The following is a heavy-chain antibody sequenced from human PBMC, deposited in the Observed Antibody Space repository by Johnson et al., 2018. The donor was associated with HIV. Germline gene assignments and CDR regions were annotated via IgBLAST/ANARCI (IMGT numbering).Heavy chain of an antibody. D-gene: IGHD2-21*01. CDR2: IKTKTDGGTT. CDR1: GFTLSNAW. Sequence: VQLVESGGGLVKPGGSLRLSCAASGFTLSNAWMTWVRQAPGKGLEWVGRIKTKTDGGTTDNAAPVKGRFTISRDNSKNTLYLQMNSLRGEDTAGYHCAKEGYSASFDIWGQGTMVTVSS. J-gene: IGHJ3*02. V-gene: IGHV3-15*01. CDR3: AKEGYSASFDI.